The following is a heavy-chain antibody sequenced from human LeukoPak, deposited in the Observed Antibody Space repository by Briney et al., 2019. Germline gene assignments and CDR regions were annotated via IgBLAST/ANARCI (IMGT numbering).Heavy chain of an antibody. CDR3: XXXXSXXXYXXDTXGPXXXXDY. V-gene: IGHV1-18*01. Sequence: CXXSXYSENFYGITWVRQVAGQGLEWMGWISAQHGQTEYAPNSQDRVTMTTDTYTNTAYMELRSLRSDDTAGYDCXXXXSXXXYXXDTXGPXXXXDYWGQGTLVTVSS. CDR2: ISAQHGQT. CDR1: XYSENFYG. D-gene: IGHD5-18*01. J-gene: IGHJ4*02.